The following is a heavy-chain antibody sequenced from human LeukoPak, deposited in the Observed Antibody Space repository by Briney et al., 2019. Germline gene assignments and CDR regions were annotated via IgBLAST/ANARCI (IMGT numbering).Heavy chain of an antibody. D-gene: IGHD3-9*01. CDR2: ISGSGGST. V-gene: IGHV3-23*01. CDR1: GFTFSSYA. J-gene: IGHJ4*02. CDR3: AKGNNYDILTGYYVNYFDY. Sequence: GGSLRLSCAASGFTFSSYAMSWVRQAPGKGLEWVSAISGSGGSTYYADSVKGRFTISRDNSKNTLYLQMNSLRAEDTAVYYCAKGNNYDILTGYYVNYFDYWGQGTLVTVSS.